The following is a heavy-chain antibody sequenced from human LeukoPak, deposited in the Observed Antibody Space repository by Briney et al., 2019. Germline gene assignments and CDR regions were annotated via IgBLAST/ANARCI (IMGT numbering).Heavy chain of an antibody. CDR3: ARDQGRRGVDYFDY. CDR2: ISSSGSTI. V-gene: IGHV3-48*03. CDR1: GFTFSSYE. Sequence: PGGSLRLSCAASGFTFSSYEMNWVRQAPGKGLEWGSYISSSGSTIYYADSVKGRFTISRDNAKNSLYLQMNSLRAEDTAVYYCARDQGRRGVDYFDYWGQGTLVTVSS. D-gene: IGHD1-1*01. J-gene: IGHJ4*02.